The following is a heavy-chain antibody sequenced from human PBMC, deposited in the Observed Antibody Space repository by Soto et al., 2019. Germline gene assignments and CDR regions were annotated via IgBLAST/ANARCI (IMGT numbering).Heavy chain of an antibody. Sequence: QVQLVQSGAEVKKPGSSVKVSCKASGGTFSSYAISWVRQAPGQGLEWMGGSIPIFGTANYAQKFQGRVTITADESTSTAYMELSSLRSEDTAVYYCARERKYYDILTGDYYYYYGMDVWGQGTTVTVSS. D-gene: IGHD3-9*01. CDR3: ARERKYYDILTGDYYYYYGMDV. V-gene: IGHV1-69*12. CDR2: SIPIFGTA. J-gene: IGHJ6*02. CDR1: GGTFSSYA.